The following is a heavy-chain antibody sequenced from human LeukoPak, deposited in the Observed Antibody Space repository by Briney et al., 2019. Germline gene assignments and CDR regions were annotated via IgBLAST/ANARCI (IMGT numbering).Heavy chain of an antibody. CDR1: GGSVSSGSYY. J-gene: IGHJ4*02. Sequence: NPSETLSLTCTVSGGSVSSGSYYWRWIRQPPGKGLEWIGYIYYSGGSTNYNPSLKSRVTISADTSKNQFPLKLSSVTAADTAVYYCARDGDYWGQGTLVTVSS. CDR3: ARDGDY. CDR2: IYYSGGST. V-gene: IGHV4-61*01.